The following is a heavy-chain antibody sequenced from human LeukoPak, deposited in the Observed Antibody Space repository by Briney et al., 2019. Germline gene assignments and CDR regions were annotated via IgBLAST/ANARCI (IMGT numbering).Heavy chain of an antibody. V-gene: IGHV1-8*01. Sequence: ASVKVSCKVSGYTFTSYDINWVRQATGQGLEWMGWMNPNSGNTGYAQKFQGRVTMTRNTSISTAYMELSSLRSEDTAVYYCARVEDGDYEWGFDYWGQGTLVTVSS. CDR3: ARVEDGDYEWGFDY. CDR2: MNPNSGNT. J-gene: IGHJ4*02. CDR1: GYTFTSYD. D-gene: IGHD4-17*01.